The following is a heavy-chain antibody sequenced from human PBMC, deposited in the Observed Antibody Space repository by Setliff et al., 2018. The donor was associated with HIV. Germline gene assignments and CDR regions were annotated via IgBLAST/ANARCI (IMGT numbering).Heavy chain of an antibody. CDR1: GFTFSISY. CDR2: IKDDGSEK. V-gene: IGHV3-7*01. D-gene: IGHD5-12*01. CDR3: ARDPVRSDGYNFDY. J-gene: IGHJ4*02. Sequence: PGGSLSLSCAASGFTFSISYMGWVRQAPGKGLEWVAHIKDDGSEKFYVDSVKGRFTISRDNAEESLYLQMSSLRAEDTAVYYCARDPVRSDGYNFDYWGQGTLVTVSS.